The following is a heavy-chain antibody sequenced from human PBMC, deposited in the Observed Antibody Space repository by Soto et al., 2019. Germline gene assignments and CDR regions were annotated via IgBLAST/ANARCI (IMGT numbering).Heavy chain of an antibody. D-gene: IGHD3-16*01. CDR1: GFSLSTRRVG. CDR2: IYWDDDK. Sequence: QITLKESGHTLVKPTQTLTLTCTFCGFSLSTRRVGVGWNRQPPGKALERLALIYWDDDKRYSPSLKSRLTIALPTSNHPLASTKPSLTPLEPHTHTCALQPAYHHYRTELWGQ. J-gene: IGHJ3*01. V-gene: IGHV2-5*02. CDR3: ALQPAYHHYRTEL.